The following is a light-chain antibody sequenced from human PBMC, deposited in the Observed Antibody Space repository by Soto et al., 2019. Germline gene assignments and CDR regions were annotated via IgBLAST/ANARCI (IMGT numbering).Light chain of an antibody. J-gene: IGKJ1*01. CDR1: QSILYSSNNKNY. Sequence: DIVMTQSPDSLAVSLGERATINCKSSQSILYSSNNKNYLAWYQQKLGQPPKLLIYWASTRESGVPDRFSGSRSGTDFTINITNVQAEDVAVYYCQQYYATPRTFGQGTKVEIK. V-gene: IGKV4-1*01. CDR3: QQYYATPRT. CDR2: WAS.